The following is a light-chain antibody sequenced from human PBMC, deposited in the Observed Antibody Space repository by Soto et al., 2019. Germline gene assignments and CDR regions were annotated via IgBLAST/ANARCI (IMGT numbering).Light chain of an antibody. CDR2: GAS. Sequence: IRVTQSPSSVSAPVGDRVSSPCRASHGIRNDLAWYQQKPGKAPKRLIYGASSLQSGVPSRFSGSGSGTEFTLTISSLQPEDFATYYCLQHNNYPRTFGQGTTVDI. CDR3: LQHNNYPRT. V-gene: IGKV1-17*01. J-gene: IGKJ1*01. CDR1: HGIRND.